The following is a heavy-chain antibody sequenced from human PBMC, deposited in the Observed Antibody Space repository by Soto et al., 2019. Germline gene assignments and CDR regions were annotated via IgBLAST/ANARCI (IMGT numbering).Heavy chain of an antibody. J-gene: IGHJ4*02. CDR2: FDPEDGET. CDR1: GYTFTSYD. Sequence: GASVKVSCKASGYTFTSYDINWVRQATGQGLEWMGGFDPEDGETIYAQKFQGRVTMTEDTSTDTAYMELSSLRSEDTAVYYCATYLPFYYYDSSGYRGGDGYWGQGTLVTVSS. CDR3: ATYLPFYYYDSSGYRGGDGY. D-gene: IGHD3-22*01. V-gene: IGHV1-24*01.